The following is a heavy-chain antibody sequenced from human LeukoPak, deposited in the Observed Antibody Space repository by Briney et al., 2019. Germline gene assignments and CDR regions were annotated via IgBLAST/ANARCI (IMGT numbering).Heavy chain of an antibody. Sequence: GGSLRLSCAASGFTFRSYSMHWVRQAPGKGLEWVSLISGDGRDAYYGDFVKGRFTISRDNINNSLYLQMNNLRTEDTALYYCAKDRVLAYQDTADSFDMCGQGTVVTVSS. V-gene: IGHV3-43*02. D-gene: IGHD2-21*01. CDR1: GFTFRSYS. CDR3: AKDRVLAYQDTADSFDM. J-gene: IGHJ3*02. CDR2: ISGDGRDA.